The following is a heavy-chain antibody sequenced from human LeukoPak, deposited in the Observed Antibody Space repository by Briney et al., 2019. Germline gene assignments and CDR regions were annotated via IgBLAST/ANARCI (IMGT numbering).Heavy chain of an antibody. CDR2: VYHGGSS. D-gene: IGHD3-3*01. V-gene: IGHV4-38-2*02. J-gene: IGHJ4*02. CDR1: GYSISSGFY. CDR3: AREDDYDFWSGYVR. Sequence: PSETLSLTCTVSGYSISSGFYWGWIRQPPGKGLEWIGNVYHGGSSYYNPSLKSRVTISVDTSKNQFSLNLYSVTAADTAVYYCAREDDYDFWSGYVRWGQGTLVTVSS.